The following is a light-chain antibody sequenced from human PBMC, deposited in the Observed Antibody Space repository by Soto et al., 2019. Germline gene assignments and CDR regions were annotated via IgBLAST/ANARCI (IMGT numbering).Light chain of an antibody. CDR2: AAS. CDR3: QQSYSSWAT. J-gene: IGKJ4*01. V-gene: IGKV1-39*01. CDR1: QSISNY. Sequence: DIQMTQSPASLSASVGDRVTITCRARQSISNYLNWYQLKPGKVPKLLIYAASTLKTGVPSRFSGSGSGTDFTLTISSQQPDDSATYYCQQSYSSWATFGGGTKVEIK.